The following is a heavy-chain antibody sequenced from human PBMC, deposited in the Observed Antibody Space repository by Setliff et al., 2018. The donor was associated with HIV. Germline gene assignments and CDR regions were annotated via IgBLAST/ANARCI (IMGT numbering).Heavy chain of an antibody. CDR3: ARDGTRLLAAMDV. CDR1: GFDFASFL. V-gene: IGHV3-21*01. J-gene: IGHJ6*03. CDR2: ITTDSSYI. Sequence: PGGSLRLSCVVSGFDFASFLIHWVRQAPGKGLEWVSSITTDSSYIFDADSVKGRFTISRDNAQNSLYLQMNNLRVEDTAVYYCARDGTRLLAAMDVWGKGTTVTVSS.